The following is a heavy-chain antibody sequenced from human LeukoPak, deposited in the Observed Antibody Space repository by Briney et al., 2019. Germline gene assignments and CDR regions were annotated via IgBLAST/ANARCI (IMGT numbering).Heavy chain of an antibody. CDR1: GGPFRSYT. CDR3: SRDGWDGNSGSYRDY. V-gene: IGHV1-69*13. D-gene: IGHD5-24*01. CDR2: IMSIFDSP. J-gene: IGHJ4*02. Sequence: GASVKVSCKASGGPFRSYTINWVRQAPGQGLEWMGGIMSIFDSPNYAQKFQGRLKITADESTSTVYMELSSLRSDGTAVFYCSRDGWDGNSGSYRDYWGQGTLVTVSS.